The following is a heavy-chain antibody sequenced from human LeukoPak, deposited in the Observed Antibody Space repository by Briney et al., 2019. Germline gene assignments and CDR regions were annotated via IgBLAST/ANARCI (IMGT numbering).Heavy chain of an antibody. Sequence: SETLSLTCTVSGGSISSGDYYWSWTRQPPGKGLEWIGYIYYSGSTYYNPSLKSRVTISVDTSKNQFSLKLSSVTAADTAVYYCARGGTKYCSSTSCYEAWFDPWGQGTLVTVSS. CDR2: IYYSGST. J-gene: IGHJ5*02. D-gene: IGHD2-2*01. CDR1: GGSISSGDYY. CDR3: ARGGTKYCSSTSCYEAWFDP. V-gene: IGHV4-30-4*08.